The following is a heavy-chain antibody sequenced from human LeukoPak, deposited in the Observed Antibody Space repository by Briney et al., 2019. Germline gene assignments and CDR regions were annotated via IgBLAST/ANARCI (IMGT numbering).Heavy chain of an antibody. J-gene: IGHJ6*02. V-gene: IGHV1-18*01. D-gene: IGHD3-3*01. CDR1: GYTFTSYG. Sequence: ASVTVSCKASGYTFTSYGISWVRQAPGQGLEWMGWISAYNGNTNYAQKLQGRVTMTTDTSTSTAYMELRSLRSDDTAVYYCARDVLRFLEWLSERYYYYGMDVWGQGTTVTVSS. CDR2: ISAYNGNT. CDR3: ARDVLRFLEWLSERYYYYGMDV.